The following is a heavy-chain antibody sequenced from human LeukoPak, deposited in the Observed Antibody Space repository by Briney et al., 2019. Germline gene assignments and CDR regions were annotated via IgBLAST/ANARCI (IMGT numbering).Heavy chain of an antibody. Sequence: ASVKVSCKASGYTFTSYGISWVRQAPGQGLEWMGWISAYNGNTNYAQKLQGRVTMTTDTSTSTAYMELRSLRSDDTAVYYCARDAEVLAYYYYYYMNVWGKGTTVTVSS. CDR2: ISAYNGNT. D-gene: IGHD4/OR15-4a*01. V-gene: IGHV1-18*01. CDR3: ARDAEVLAYYYYYYMNV. CDR1: GYTFTSYG. J-gene: IGHJ6*03.